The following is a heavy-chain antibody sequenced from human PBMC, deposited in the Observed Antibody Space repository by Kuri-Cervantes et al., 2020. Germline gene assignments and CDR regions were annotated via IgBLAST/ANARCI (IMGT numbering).Heavy chain of an antibody. CDR2: ISSSSSYI. J-gene: IGHJ4*02. V-gene: IGHV3-11*03. Sequence: GGSLRLSCAVYGGSFSDYYWSWIRQPPGKGLEWVSSISSSSSYISYADSVKGRFTISRDNAKNSLYLQMNSLRAEDTALYYCARRDYWGQGTLVTVSS. CDR3: ARRDY. CDR1: GGSFSDYY.